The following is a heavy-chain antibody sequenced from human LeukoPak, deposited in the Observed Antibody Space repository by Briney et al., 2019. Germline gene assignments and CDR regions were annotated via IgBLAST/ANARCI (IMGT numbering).Heavy chain of an antibody. J-gene: IGHJ6*02. V-gene: IGHV3-74*01. CDR2: INGDGSST. Sequence: GGSLRLSCAASGFTFSGNWMNWVRQAPGKGLVWVSRINGDGSSTSYADSVKGRFTISRDNSKNTLYLQMNSLRAEDTAVYYCARDLGGNYYYYYGMDVWGQGTTVTVSS. D-gene: IGHD3-10*01. CDR3: ARDLGGNYYYYYGMDV. CDR1: GFTFSGNW.